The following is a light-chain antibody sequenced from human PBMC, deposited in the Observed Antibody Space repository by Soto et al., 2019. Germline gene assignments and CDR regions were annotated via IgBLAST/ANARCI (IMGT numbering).Light chain of an antibody. J-gene: IGKJ3*01. CDR1: RHVYINA. CDR2: GAS. V-gene: IGKV3-20*01. CDR3: QQYGASPFT. Sequence: VVLTQSPATLSLSPGERATLSCRASRHVYINALAWYQQKPGRTPTLLIFGASTRATDIPDRFSGTGSGTDFSLTINGVEPEDSAVYYCQQYGASPFTFGPGTSVEI.